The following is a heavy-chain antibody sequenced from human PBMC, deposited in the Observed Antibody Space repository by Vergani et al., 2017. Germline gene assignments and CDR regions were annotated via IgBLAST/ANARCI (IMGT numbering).Heavy chain of an antibody. CDR1: GGSISSYY. CDR3: ARDSHEEAVVPANY. CDR2: INYSGST. Sequence: QVQLQESGPGLVKPSETLSLTCTVSGGSISSYYWSWIRQPPGKGLEWIGYINYSGSTNYNPSLKSRVTISVDTSKNQFSLKLSSVTAADTAVYYCARDSHEEAVVPANYWGQGTLVTVSS. J-gene: IGHJ4*02. V-gene: IGHV4-59*01. D-gene: IGHD2-2*01.